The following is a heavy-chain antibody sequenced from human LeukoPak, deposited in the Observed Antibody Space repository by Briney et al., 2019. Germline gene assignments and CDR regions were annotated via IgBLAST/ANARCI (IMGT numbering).Heavy chain of an antibody. CDR2: ISGSGGST. J-gene: IGHJ6*03. CDR3: ARAPSKYDFWSGYHYYYMDV. V-gene: IGHV3-23*01. D-gene: IGHD3-3*01. Sequence: GGSLRLSCATSGFTFSSYAMSWVRQAPGKGLEWVSAISGSGGSTYYADSVKGRFTISRDNAKDSLYLQMNSLRAEDTAVYYCARAPSKYDFWSGYHYYYMDVWGKGTTVTVSS. CDR1: GFTFSSYA.